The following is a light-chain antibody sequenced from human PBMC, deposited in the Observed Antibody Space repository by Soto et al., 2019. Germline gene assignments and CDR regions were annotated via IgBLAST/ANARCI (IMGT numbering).Light chain of an antibody. Sequence: SYELTQPPSVSVAPGQTATITCGGNKIGSKTVHWYQQKPGQAPVVVIFYNSDRPSGIPGRFSGSNSGNTATLTISRVEAGDEADYHCQVWDSSSDSVVFGGGTKVTVL. J-gene: IGLJ2*01. V-gene: IGLV3-21*04. CDR1: KIGSKT. CDR3: QVWDSSSDSVV. CDR2: YNS.